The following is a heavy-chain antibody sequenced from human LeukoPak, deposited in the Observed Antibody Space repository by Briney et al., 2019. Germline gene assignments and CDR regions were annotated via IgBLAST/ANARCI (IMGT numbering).Heavy chain of an antibody. CDR2: ISATGGTT. Sequence: PGGSLRLSCAASGFTFSSYGMSWVRQAPGKGLEWVSAISATGGTTYYADSVKGRFTVSGDNSKNTVYLQMSSLTAADTAVYYCAKDRSIGTYYTFDHWGQGTLVTVSS. CDR1: GFTFSSYG. CDR3: AKDRSIGTYYTFDH. J-gene: IGHJ4*02. D-gene: IGHD1-26*01. V-gene: IGHV3-23*01.